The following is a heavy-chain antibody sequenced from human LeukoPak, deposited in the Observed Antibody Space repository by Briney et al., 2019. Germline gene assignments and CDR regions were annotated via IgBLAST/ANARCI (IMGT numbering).Heavy chain of an antibody. CDR1: GGSISSSSYY. CDR3: ARESKRGSRDY. Sequence: SETLSLTCTVSGGSISSSSYYWGWIRQPPGKGLEWIGSIYYSGSTYYNPSLKSRVTISVDTSKNQFSLKLSSVTAADTAVYYCARESKRGSRDYWGQGTLVTVSS. V-gene: IGHV4-39*07. CDR2: IYYSGST. J-gene: IGHJ4*02. D-gene: IGHD1-1*01.